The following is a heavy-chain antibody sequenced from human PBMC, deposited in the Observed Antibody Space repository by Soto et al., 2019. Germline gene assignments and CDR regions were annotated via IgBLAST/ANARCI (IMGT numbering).Heavy chain of an antibody. Sequence: SETLSLTCTVSGGSISSSSYYWGWIRQPPGKGLEWIGSIYYSGSTYYNTSLKSRVTISVDTSKNQFSLKLSSVTAADTAVYYFSCQLRYFDWLQYYYYYGMDVWGQGTTVTVSS. V-gene: IGHV4-39*01. CDR3: SCQLRYFDWLQYYYYYGMDV. CDR2: IYYSGST. CDR1: GGSISSSSYY. D-gene: IGHD3-9*01. J-gene: IGHJ6*02.